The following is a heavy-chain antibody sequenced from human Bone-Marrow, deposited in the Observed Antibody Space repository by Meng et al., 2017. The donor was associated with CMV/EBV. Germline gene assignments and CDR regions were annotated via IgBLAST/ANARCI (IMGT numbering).Heavy chain of an antibody. CDR2: IIPILGIA. D-gene: IGHD4-23*01. CDR1: GGTFSSYT. J-gene: IGHJ4*02. Sequence: SVKVSCKASGGTFSSYTISWVRQAPGQGLEWMGRIIPILGIANYAQKFQGRVTITADKSTSTAYMELSSLRSDDTAVYYCARMGYGGNSDWYDYWGQGTLVTVSS. CDR3: ARMGYGGNSDWYDY. V-gene: IGHV1-69*02.